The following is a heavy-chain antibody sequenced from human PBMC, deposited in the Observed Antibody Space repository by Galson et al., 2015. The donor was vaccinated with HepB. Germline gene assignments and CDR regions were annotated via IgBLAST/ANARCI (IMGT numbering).Heavy chain of an antibody. CDR2: MSVGGGNR. Sequence: SVKLSCEASGFTFSNYAVQWVRQAPGQGLEWVGWMSVGGGNRNYARYLQGRFTITRDMSKDTVYLEMNSLRDEDTAMYYCAAGYCNSCYCKYDYWGQGTLVTVSS. CDR3: AAGYCNSCYCKYDY. J-gene: IGHJ4*02. V-gene: IGHV1-58*01. D-gene: IGHD2-2*01. CDR1: GFTFSNYA.